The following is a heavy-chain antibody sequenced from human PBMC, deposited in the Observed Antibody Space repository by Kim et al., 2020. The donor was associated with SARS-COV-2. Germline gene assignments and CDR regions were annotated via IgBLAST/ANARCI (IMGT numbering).Heavy chain of an antibody. CDR2: ISSSSSYI. V-gene: IGHV3-21*01. D-gene: IGHD6-19*01. Sequence: GGSLRLSCAASGFTFSSYSMNWVRQAPGKGLEWVSSISSSSSYIYYADSVKGRFTISRDNAKNSLYLQMNSLRAEDTAVYYCASTTVAGTPTPDYWGQGTLVTVSS. J-gene: IGHJ4*02. CDR3: ASTTVAGTPTPDY. CDR1: GFTFSSYS.